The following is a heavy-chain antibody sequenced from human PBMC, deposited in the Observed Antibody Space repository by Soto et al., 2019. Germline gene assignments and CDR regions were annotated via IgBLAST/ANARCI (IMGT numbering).Heavy chain of an antibody. V-gene: IGHV3-23*01. D-gene: IGHD3-16*02. CDR1: GLTFRNYA. J-gene: IGHJ4*02. CDR2: VSGRGDET. CDR3: AKGGHLSFFDY. Sequence: EVQLSESGGGLVQPGGSLRLSCTASGLTFRNYAMTWVRQATGKGPEWVSTVSGRGDETFYADSVKGRFTISRDNSKDTVYLLMNSLRVEDTAVYYCAKGGHLSFFDYWGQGTLVTVSS.